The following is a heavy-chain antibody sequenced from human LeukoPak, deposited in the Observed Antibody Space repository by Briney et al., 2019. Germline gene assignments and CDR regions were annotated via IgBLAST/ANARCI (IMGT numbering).Heavy chain of an antibody. CDR3: ASGALRFLEWLLVDYYYYYMDV. Sequence: GGSLRLSCAASGFTVSSNYMSWVRQAPGKGLEWVSVIYSGGSTYYAGSVKGRFTISRDNSKNTLYLQMNSLRAEDTAVYYWASGALRFLEWLLVDYYYYYMDVWGKGTTVTVSS. CDR1: GFTVSSNY. J-gene: IGHJ6*03. D-gene: IGHD3-3*01. CDR2: IYSGGST. V-gene: IGHV3-66*02.